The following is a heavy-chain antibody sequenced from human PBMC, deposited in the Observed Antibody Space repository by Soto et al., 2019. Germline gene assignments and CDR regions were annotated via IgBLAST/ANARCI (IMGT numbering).Heavy chain of an antibody. Sequence: EVQLLESGGGLVQPGGSLRLSCAASGFTFSSYAMSWVRQAPGKGLEWVSAISGSGGSTYYADSVKGRFTISRDNSKNTLYLQMNSLRAEDTAVYYCAKAGPLWVSSGLPTYFDYWGQGTLVTVSS. D-gene: IGHD3-22*01. J-gene: IGHJ4*02. CDR3: AKAGPLWVSSGLPTYFDY. CDR2: ISGSGGST. CDR1: GFTFSSYA. V-gene: IGHV3-23*01.